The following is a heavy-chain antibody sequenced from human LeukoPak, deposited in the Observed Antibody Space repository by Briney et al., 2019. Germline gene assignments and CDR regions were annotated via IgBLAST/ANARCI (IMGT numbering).Heavy chain of an antibody. CDR1: GFTFSSYA. J-gene: IGHJ4*02. D-gene: IGHD3-3*01. CDR2: ISGSGGST. V-gene: IGHV3-23*01. CDR3: AKMTDYDFWSGYPHS. Sequence: PGGSLRLSCAASGFTFSSYAVSWVRQAPGKGLEWVSAISGSGGSTYYADSVKGRFTISRDNSKNTLYLQMNSLRAEDTAVYYCAKMTDYDFWSGYPHSWGQGTLVTVSS.